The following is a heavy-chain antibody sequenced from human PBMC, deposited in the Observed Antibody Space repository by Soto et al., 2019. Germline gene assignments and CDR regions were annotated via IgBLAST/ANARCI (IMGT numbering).Heavy chain of an antibody. CDR2: IYHSGST. CDR1: GGSISSINW. V-gene: IGHV4-4*02. CDR3: ARGGGPDIAYGMDV. Sequence: QVQLQESGPGLVKPSGTLSLTCAVSGGSISSINWWSWVRQPPGKGLKWIGEIYHSGSTTYNPSLKSRLIISVDKSKNQFSLKLKAVTAADTAIYYCARGGGPDIAYGMDVWGQGTTVIVSS. J-gene: IGHJ6*02. D-gene: IGHD5-12*01.